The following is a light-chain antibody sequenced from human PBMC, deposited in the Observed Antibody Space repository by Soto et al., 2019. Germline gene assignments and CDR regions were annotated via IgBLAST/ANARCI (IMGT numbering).Light chain of an antibody. V-gene: IGKV1-5*03. J-gene: IGKJ1*01. CDR2: KAS. CDR1: QSISSW. CDR3: QQYNSYSWT. Sequence: DIQMTQSPSTLSASVGDRVTIXCRASQSISSWLAWYQQKPGKAPKLLIYKASSLESGVPSRFSGSGSGTEFTLTISSLQPDDFATYYCQQYNSYSWTFGQGTKVDIK.